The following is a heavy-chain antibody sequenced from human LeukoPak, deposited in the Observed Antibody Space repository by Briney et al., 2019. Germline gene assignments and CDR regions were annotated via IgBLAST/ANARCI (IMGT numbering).Heavy chain of an antibody. CDR1: GYTFRNYG. D-gene: IGHD6-19*01. J-gene: IGHJ4*02. V-gene: IGHV1-18*01. CDR3: ARVVAVAPGGDY. CDR2: ISVDNANT. Sequence: GASVKVSCKASGYTFRNYGITWVRQAPGQGLEWMGWISVDNANTNYAQHLQGRVTMTTDTSTSTAYMELGSLRSDDTAVYFCARVVAVAPGGDYWGQGTLVTVSS.